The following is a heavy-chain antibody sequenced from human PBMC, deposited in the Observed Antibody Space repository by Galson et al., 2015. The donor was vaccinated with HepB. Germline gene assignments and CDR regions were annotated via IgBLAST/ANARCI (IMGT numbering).Heavy chain of an antibody. V-gene: IGHV5-10-1*01. CDR3: ASNYPISSGYYDAFDI. Sequence: QSGAEVKKPGESLRISCKGSGYNFTSYWINWVRQMPGKGLEWMGMIDPSDSYTKNSPSFQGHVTISADKSISTAYLQLTSLKASDTAMYYCASNYPISSGYYDAFDIWGQGTMVTVSS. J-gene: IGHJ3*02. CDR2: IDPSDSYT. CDR1: GYNFTSYW. D-gene: IGHD3-22*01.